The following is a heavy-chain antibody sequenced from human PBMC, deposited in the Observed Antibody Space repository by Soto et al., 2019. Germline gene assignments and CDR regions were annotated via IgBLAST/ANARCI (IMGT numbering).Heavy chain of an antibody. CDR3: ARGGYYGSGGYYFPGY. J-gene: IGHJ4*02. CDR2: IIPIFGTA. CDR1: GGTFSSYA. D-gene: IGHD3-10*01. Sequence: GASVKVSCKASGGTFSSYAISWVRQAPGQGLEWMGGIIPIFGTANYAQKFQGRVTITADESTSTAYMELSSLRSEDTAVYYCARGGYYGSGGYYFPGYWGQGTLVTVSS. V-gene: IGHV1-69*13.